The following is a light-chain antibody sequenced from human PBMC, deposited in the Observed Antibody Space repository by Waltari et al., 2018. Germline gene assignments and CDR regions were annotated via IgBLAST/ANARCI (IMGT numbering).Light chain of an antibody. CDR2: AAS. CDR3: QDHERLPAT. Sequence: EVVLTQSSGTLSSSPGERATLFCRASQSISRYLVWYQQRPVQPPRPLTYAASISAAGMPDRFTGSGSVTDFTLSISRLEPEDFAVYYCQDHERLPATFGQGTRVEIK. CDR1: QSISRY. J-gene: IGKJ1*01. V-gene: IGKV3-20*01.